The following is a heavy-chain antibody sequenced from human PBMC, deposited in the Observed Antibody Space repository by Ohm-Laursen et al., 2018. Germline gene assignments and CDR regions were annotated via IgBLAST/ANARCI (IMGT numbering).Heavy chain of an antibody. J-gene: IGHJ4*02. Sequence: RSLRLSCAASGFTFNTYGMHWVRQAPGRGLEWVAVIWYDASNQYYADSVKGRFTISRDNSKNTLFLQMNSLRAEDTAVYYCARDRQWGYFDYWGQGTLVTVSP. CDR1: GFTFNTYG. CDR2: IWYDASNQ. CDR3: ARDRQWGYFDY. V-gene: IGHV3-33*08. D-gene: IGHD3-16*01.